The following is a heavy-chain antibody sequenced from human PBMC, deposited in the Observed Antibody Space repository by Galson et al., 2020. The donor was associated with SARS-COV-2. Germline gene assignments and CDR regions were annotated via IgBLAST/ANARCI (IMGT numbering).Heavy chain of an antibody. CDR3: ARGRFGDWLEYYYYYGMDV. CDR2: IYYSGST. Sequence: ETLSLTCTVSGGSISSHYWSWIRQPPGKGLEWIGYIYYSGSTNYNPSLKSRVTISVDTSKNQFSLKLSSVTAADTAVYYCARGRFGDWLEYYYYYGMDVWGQGTTVTVSS. CDR1: GGSISSHY. D-gene: IGHD3-10*01. V-gene: IGHV4-59*11. J-gene: IGHJ6*02.